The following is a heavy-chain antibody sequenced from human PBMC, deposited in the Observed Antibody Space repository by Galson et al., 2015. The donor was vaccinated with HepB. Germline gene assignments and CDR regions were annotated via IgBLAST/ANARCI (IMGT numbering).Heavy chain of an antibody. CDR3: AKKLWGGANLDY. CDR1: GFTFHTYA. J-gene: IGHJ4*02. CDR2: VRASGDTT. D-gene: IGHD1-26*01. V-gene: IGHV3-23*01. Sequence: SLRLSCAASGFTFHTYAMSWVRQPPGKGLEWVSAVRASGDTTYFVDSVKGRCTVSRDNSKNTLYLQMSSLRAEDTAVYYCAKKLWGGANLDYWGQGTLVTVSS.